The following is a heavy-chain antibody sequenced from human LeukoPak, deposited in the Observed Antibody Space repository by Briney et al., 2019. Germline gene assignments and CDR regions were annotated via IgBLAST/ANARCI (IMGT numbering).Heavy chain of an antibody. Sequence: ASVKVSCKASGYTFTSYAMNWVRQAPGQGLEWMGRINTHTGNPTYAQGFTGRFVFSLDTSVSTAYLQISSLKAEDTAVYYCARALYYYDSSGYYYGLFWFDPWGQGTLVTVSS. V-gene: IGHV7-4-1*02. CDR2: INTHTGNP. CDR1: GYTFTSYA. CDR3: ARALYYYDSSGYYYGLFWFDP. D-gene: IGHD3-22*01. J-gene: IGHJ5*02.